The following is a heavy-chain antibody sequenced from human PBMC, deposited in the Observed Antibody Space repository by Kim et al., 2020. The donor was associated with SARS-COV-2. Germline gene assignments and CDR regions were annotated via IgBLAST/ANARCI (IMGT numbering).Heavy chain of an antibody. CDR3: ARGLPRITMIVVVTRNVYYSFDI. CDR1: GFTFSSYA. Sequence: GGSLRLSCAASGFTFSSYAMHWVRQAPGKGLEWVAVISYDGSNKYYADSVKGRFTISRDNSKNTLYLQMNSLRAEDTAVYYCARGLPRITMIVVVTRNVYYSFDIWGQGTMVTVSS. J-gene: IGHJ3*02. V-gene: IGHV3-30-3*01. CDR2: ISYDGSNK. D-gene: IGHD3-22*01.